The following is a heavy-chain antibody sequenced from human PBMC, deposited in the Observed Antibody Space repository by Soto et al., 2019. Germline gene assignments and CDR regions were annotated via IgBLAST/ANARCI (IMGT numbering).Heavy chain of an antibody. CDR2: FDPEDGET. V-gene: IGHV1-24*01. Sequence: ASVKVSCKVSGYTLTDLSMHWVRQAPGKELEGMGGFDPEDGETIYAQKFQGRVTMTEDTSTDTAYMELSSLRSEDTAVYYCATLSNDFWSGPNNWFDPWGQGTLVTVSS. D-gene: IGHD3-3*01. J-gene: IGHJ5*02. CDR1: GYTLTDLS. CDR3: ATLSNDFWSGPNNWFDP.